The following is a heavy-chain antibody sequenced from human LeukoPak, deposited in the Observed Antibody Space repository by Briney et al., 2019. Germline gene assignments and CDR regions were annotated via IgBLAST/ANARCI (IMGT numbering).Heavy chain of an antibody. CDR1: GGSISSYY. D-gene: IGHD3-22*01. V-gene: IGHV4-59*01. CDR3: ARDNPHYYDSSGFFDY. Sequence: SQTLSLTCTVSGGSISSYYWSWIRQPPGKGLEGIGSIYYSGSTNYNPSLKSRVTISVDTSKNQFSLKLSSVTAADTAVYYCARDNPHYYDSSGFFDYWGQGTLVTVSS. J-gene: IGHJ4*02. CDR2: IYYSGST.